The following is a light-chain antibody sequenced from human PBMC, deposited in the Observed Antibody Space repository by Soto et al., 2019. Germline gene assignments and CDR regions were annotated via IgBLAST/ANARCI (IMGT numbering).Light chain of an antibody. J-gene: IGKJ1*01. CDR3: QHYNSYSEA. Sequence: DIEMTQSPSTLSGSVGDRATLTCRASQTIGSWLAWYQQKPGQAPKLXIYKASTLKSGVPSRFSGSGSGTEFTLTISSLQPDDFATYYCQHYNSYSEAFGQGTKVDI. CDR2: KAS. V-gene: IGKV1-5*03. CDR1: QTIGSW.